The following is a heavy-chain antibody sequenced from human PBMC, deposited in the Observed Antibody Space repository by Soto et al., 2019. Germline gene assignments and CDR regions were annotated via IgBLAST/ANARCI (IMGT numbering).Heavy chain of an antibody. J-gene: IGHJ4*02. CDR2: ISAYNGNT. V-gene: IGHV1-18*01. Sequence: ASVKVSCKASGGTFSSYAISWVRQAPGQGLEWMGWISAYNGNTNYAQKLQGRVTMTTDTSTSTAYMELRSLRSDDTAVYYCARGGYYDSSGYYIDHYFDYWGQGTLVTVSS. D-gene: IGHD3-22*01. CDR1: GGTFSSYA. CDR3: ARGGYYDSSGYYIDHYFDY.